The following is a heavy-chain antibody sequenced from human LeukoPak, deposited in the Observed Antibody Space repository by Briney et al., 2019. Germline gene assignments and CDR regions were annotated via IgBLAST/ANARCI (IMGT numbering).Heavy chain of an antibody. D-gene: IGHD7-27*01. CDR2: INTGGSPR. CDR1: GFTFSNYE. J-gene: IGHJ6*03. Sequence: GGSLRLSCAASGFTFSNYEMNWVRQAPGKGLEWISYINTGGSPRYYADSVKGRFTMSRDNPKNMLYLQMNSLRAEDTALYYCAKGIRQLGNYYYYMDVWGKGTTVTVSS. CDR3: AKGIRQLGNYYYYMDV. V-gene: IGHV3-48*03.